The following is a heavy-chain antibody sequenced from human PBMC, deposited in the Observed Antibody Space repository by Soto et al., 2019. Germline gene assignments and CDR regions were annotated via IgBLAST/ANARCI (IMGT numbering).Heavy chain of an antibody. CDR3: ARARETGRYSTFDF. D-gene: IGHD5-18*01. CDR1: GFTFSLYS. CDR2: ISTRSNSI. V-gene: IGHV3-48*02. J-gene: IGHJ4*02. Sequence: VSLRLSCAVTGFTFSLYSMNWVRQAPGKGLEWLSYISTRSNSIYYADSVEGRFTISRDNTQNSMYLQMQSLTDEDTAVYYCARARETGRYSTFDFWGQGNLVTVSS.